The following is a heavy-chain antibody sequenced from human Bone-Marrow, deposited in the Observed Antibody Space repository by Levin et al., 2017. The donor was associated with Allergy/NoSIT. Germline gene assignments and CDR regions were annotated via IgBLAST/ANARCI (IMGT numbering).Heavy chain of an antibody. CDR1: GFTFDDYA. CDR3: VKDFYLLVGGTHLDL. Sequence: SLKISCAGSGFTFDDYAMHWVRQAPGKGLEWVSGISWNSDLVAYADSVKGRFTISRDNAKNSLYLQMNSLRHEDTALYFCVKDFYLLVGGTHLDLWGRGTLVTVSS. J-gene: IGHJ2*01. V-gene: IGHV3-9*01. CDR2: ISWNSDLV. D-gene: IGHD1-26*01.